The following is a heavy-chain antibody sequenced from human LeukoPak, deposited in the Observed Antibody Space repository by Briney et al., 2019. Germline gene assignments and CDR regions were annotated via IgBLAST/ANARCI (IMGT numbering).Heavy chain of an antibody. V-gene: IGHV5-51*01. CDR2: IYPGDSDT. CDR3: ARHRRDGYKSYDAFDI. D-gene: IGHD5-24*01. Sequence: GESLKISCKGSGYSFTSYWIGWVRQMPGKGLERMGIIYPGDSDTRYSPSFQGQVTISADKSISTAYLQWGSLKASDTAMYYCARHRRDGYKSYDAFDIWGQGTMVTVSS. J-gene: IGHJ3*02. CDR1: GYSFTSYW.